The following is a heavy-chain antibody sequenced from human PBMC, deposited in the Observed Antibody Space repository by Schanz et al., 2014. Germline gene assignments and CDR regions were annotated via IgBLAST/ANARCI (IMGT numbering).Heavy chain of an antibody. CDR1: GYIFSSYA. J-gene: IGHJ4*02. CDR2: INPTTGNP. V-gene: IGHV7-4-1*02. CDR3: TTETIAMAGTFSI. D-gene: IGHD6-19*01. Sequence: QLVQSGSEFRKPGASVKVSCKASGYIFSSYAIHWVRQAPGQGLEWMGWINPTTGNPGYAQGFTGRFVFSLDTSVSTAYLQISSLKAEDTAAYYCTTETIAMAGTFSIWGRGTLVTVSS.